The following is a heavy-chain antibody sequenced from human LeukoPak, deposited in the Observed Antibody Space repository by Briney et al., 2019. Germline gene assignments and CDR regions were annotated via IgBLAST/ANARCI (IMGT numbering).Heavy chain of an antibody. Sequence: ASVKVSCKASGGTFSSYAISWVRQAPGQGLEWMGGIIPIFGTANYAQKSQGRATITADESTSTAYMELSSLRSEDTAVYYCARSRYYYYYMDVWGKGTTVTVSS. CDR3: ARSRYYYYYMDV. J-gene: IGHJ6*03. CDR1: GGTFSSYA. V-gene: IGHV1-69*13. CDR2: IIPIFGTA.